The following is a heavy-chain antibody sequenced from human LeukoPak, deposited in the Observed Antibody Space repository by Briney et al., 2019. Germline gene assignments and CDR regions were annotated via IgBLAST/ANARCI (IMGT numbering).Heavy chain of an antibody. CDR2: IKQDGSET. J-gene: IGHJ4*02. V-gene: IGHV3-7*01. CDR1: GFIFSNFW. D-gene: IGHD2-15*01. Sequence: GGSLRLSCEASGFIFSNFWMTWVRQAPGKGLEWVANIKQDGSETYYVDSVKGRFTISRDNAKNSLYLQMNSLRAEDTAVYYCVRDDGGQVAGCNDFWGQGTLATVSS. CDR3: VRDDGGQVAGCNDF.